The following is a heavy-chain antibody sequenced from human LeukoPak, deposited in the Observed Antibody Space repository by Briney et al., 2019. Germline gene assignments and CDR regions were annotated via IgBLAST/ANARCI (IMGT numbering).Heavy chain of an antibody. V-gene: IGHV3-11*04. J-gene: IGHJ6*03. Sequence: GESLRLSCAASGFTVSSNYMSWVRQAPGKGLEWVSYISSSGSTIYYADSVKGRSTISRDNAKNSLYLQMNSLRAEDTAVYYCASDPRLYYYYYYMDVWGKGTTVTVSS. CDR3: ASDPRLYYYYYYMDV. CDR1: GFTVSSNY. CDR2: ISSSGSTI.